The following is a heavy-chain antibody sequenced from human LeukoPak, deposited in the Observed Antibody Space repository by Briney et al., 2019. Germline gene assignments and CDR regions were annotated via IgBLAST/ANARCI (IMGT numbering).Heavy chain of an antibody. J-gene: IGHJ5*02. CDR2: IYFSGST. CDR1: GGSISSNNYY. D-gene: IGHD6-13*01. Sequence: SETLSLTCTVSGGSISSNNYYWGWIRQPPGKGLEWIGSIYFSGSTYHNPSLKSRITISADTSMNQFSLKLNSVTAADTAVYYCARLRQQLLAWFDPWGQGTLVTVSS. CDR3: ARLRQQLLAWFDP. V-gene: IGHV4-39*01.